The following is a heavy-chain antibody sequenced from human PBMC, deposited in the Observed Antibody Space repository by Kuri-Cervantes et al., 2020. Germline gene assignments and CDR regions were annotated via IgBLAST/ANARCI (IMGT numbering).Heavy chain of an antibody. CDR2: IYYSGST. CDR1: GGSISSSSYY. Sequence: SETLSLTCTVSGGSISSSSYYWGWIRQPPGKGLEWIGSIYYSGSTYYNPSLKSRVTISVDTSKNQFSLKLSSVTAADTALYYCARGGRWGAVAVPYYFDYWGQGTLVTVSS. J-gene: IGHJ4*02. D-gene: IGHD6-19*01. CDR3: ARGGRWGAVAVPYYFDY. V-gene: IGHV4-39*07.